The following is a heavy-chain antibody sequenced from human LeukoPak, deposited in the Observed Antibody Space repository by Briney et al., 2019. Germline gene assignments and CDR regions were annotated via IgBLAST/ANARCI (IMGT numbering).Heavy chain of an antibody. CDR3: AKGIGGSYFLVDY. V-gene: IGHV3-30*18. J-gene: IGHJ4*02. CDR2: ISYDGSNK. Sequence: PGGSLRLSCEASGFSIRNYDMYWVRQAPGKGLEWVAVISYDGSNKYYADSVKGRFTISRDNSKNTLYLQMNSLRAEDTAVYYCAKGIGGSYFLVDYWGQGTLVTVSS. CDR1: GFSIRNYD. D-gene: IGHD1-26*01.